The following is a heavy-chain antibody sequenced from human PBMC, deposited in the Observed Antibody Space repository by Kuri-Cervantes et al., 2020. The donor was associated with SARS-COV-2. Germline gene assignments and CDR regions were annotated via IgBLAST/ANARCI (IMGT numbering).Heavy chain of an antibody. CDR1: CGSISSYN. CDR3: ARFQYYHGSGMGGRLDY. V-gene: IGHV4-59*01. CDR2: IYYSGST. D-gene: IGHD3-10*01. J-gene: IGHJ4*02. Sequence: SETLSLTCTVSCGSISSYNWGWIRQPPGEGLEWIGYIYYSGSTHYNASLKSRVTISLDTSKNQFSLKLSSVTAADTAVYYCARFQYYHGSGMGGRLDYWGQGTLVTVSS.